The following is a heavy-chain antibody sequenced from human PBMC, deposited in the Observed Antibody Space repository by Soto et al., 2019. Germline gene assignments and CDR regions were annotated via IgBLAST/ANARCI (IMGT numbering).Heavy chain of an antibody. J-gene: IGHJ4*02. CDR3: AKPPGYCSTTSCPVDY. V-gene: IGHV3-23*01. CDR2: ISGSGGST. D-gene: IGHD2-2*01. Sequence: EVQLLESGGGLVQPGGSLRLSCAASGFTFSSYAMSWVRQAPGKGLEWVSAISGSGGSTYYADSVKGRFTISRDNSKNTLYLQMNSLRAEDTAVYYCAKPPGYCSTTSCPVDYWGQGTLVTVSS. CDR1: GFTFSSYA.